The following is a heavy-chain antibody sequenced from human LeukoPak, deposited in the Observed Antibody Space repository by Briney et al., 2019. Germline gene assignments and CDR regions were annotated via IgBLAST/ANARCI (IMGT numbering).Heavy chain of an antibody. Sequence: PGGSLRLSCAPSGFTFSSYAMSSGPPAPRKGLGWVSTIGGRDGGTYYADSVKGRFTVSRDNSKDTLYLQVNSLRAEDTAVYYYAKLGYCSGGSCYRWLDPWGQGTLVTVSS. CDR2: IGGRDGGT. CDR3: AKLGYCSGGSCYRWLDP. D-gene: IGHD2-15*01. V-gene: IGHV3-23*01. J-gene: IGHJ5*02. CDR1: GFTFSSYA.